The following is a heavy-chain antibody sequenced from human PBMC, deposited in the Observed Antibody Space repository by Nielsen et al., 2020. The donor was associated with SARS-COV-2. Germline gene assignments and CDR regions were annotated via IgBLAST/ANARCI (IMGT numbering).Heavy chain of an antibody. CDR3: ASNEYSSSPGFDY. J-gene: IGHJ4*02. Sequence: GESLKISCAASGFTFSSYWMSWVRQAPGKGLEWVANIKQDGSEKYYVDSVKGRFTISRDNAKNSLYLQMNSLRAEDTAVYYCASNEYSSSPGFDYWGQGTLVTVSS. CDR2: IKQDGSEK. CDR1: GFTFSSYW. D-gene: IGHD6-6*01. V-gene: IGHV3-7*03.